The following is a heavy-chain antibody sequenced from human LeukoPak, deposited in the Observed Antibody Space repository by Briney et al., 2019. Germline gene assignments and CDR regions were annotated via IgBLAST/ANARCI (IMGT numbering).Heavy chain of an antibody. CDR1: GFSAISNF. Sequence: GGPLGLSCEASGFSAISNFLGWVGQPPGKGLEWVSIIYDGGSTYYADSVKGRFTISRDNAKNSLYLQMNSLRAEDTAVYYCAELGITMIGGVWGKGTTVTISS. CDR2: IYDGGST. D-gene: IGHD3-10*02. V-gene: IGHV3-53*01. CDR3: AELGITMIGGV. J-gene: IGHJ6*04.